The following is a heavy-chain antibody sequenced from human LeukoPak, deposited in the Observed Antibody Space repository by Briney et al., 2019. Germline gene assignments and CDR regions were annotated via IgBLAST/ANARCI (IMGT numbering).Heavy chain of an antibody. V-gene: IGHV1-18*01. J-gene: IGHJ6*03. CDR1: GYSFTSYG. D-gene: IGHD2-15*01. CDR3: ARGIGSCSGGSCLAYYMDV. Sequence: ASVKVSCKASGYSFTSYGISWVRQAPGQGLEWMGWISTDNGNTNYEENLQGRVTMTTDTSTSTAYMELRSLRSDDTAVYYCARGIGSCSGGSCLAYYMDVWGKGTTVTISS. CDR2: ISTDNGNT.